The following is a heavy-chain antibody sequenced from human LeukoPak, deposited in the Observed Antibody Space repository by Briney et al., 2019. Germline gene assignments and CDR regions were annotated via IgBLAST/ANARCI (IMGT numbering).Heavy chain of an antibody. CDR3: AKDGVYCTNGVCYKVFDY. D-gene: IGHD2-8*01. CDR2: ISGSGGST. CDR1: GFTFSSYA. V-gene: IGHV3-23*01. J-gene: IGHJ4*02. Sequence: GGSLRLSCAASGFTFSSYAMSWVRQAPGKELGWVSAISGSGGSTYYADSVKGRFTISRDNSKNTLYLQMNSLRAEDTAVYYCAKDGVYCTNGVCYKVFDYWGQGTLVTVSS.